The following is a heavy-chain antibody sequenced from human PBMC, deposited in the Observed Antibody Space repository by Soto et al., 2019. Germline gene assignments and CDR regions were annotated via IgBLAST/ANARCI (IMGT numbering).Heavy chain of an antibody. CDR2: ISGGGGGST. D-gene: IGHD4-17*01. J-gene: IGHJ4*02. V-gene: IGHV3-23*01. Sequence: GGSLRLSCAASGFTFGSSAMSWVRQAPGKGLEWVSAISGGGGGSTKYADSVKGRFTIATDNSKNTLYLQMSGLRAEDTAVYYCAKETAVSPGYYFHHWGQGTLVTVSS. CDR3: AKETAVSPGYYFHH. CDR1: GFTFGSSA.